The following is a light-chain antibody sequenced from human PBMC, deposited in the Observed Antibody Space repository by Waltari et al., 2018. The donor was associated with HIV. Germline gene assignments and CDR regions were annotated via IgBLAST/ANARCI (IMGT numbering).Light chain of an antibody. CDR3: RSYDRTLSGFV. J-gene: IGLJ1*01. CDR1: SSNIGAGFD. V-gene: IGLV1-40*01. Sequence: QAILTQPPSVSGAPGPRVTLSCTGPSSNIGAGFDVDVYQPAPGTAPKLLIFGNPNRPSGVPGRFSAYRFGTSASLTIAWLQADDEADYYCRSYDRTLSGFVFGSGTQVTV. CDR2: GNP.